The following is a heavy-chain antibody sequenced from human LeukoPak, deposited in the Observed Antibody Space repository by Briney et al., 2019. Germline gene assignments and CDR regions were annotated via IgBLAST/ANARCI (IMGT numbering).Heavy chain of an antibody. CDR3: ARGYCSSPTCRPFDY. Sequence: GGSLRLSCAASGFTFDDYGMGWVRQAPGKGLEWVSGIIWNGGSTGYADSVEGRFTISRDNAKNSLYLQMNSLRAEDTALYYCARGYCSSPTCRPFDYWGQGTLVTVSS. D-gene: IGHD2-2*01. J-gene: IGHJ4*02. CDR2: IIWNGGST. CDR1: GFTFDDYG. V-gene: IGHV3-20*04.